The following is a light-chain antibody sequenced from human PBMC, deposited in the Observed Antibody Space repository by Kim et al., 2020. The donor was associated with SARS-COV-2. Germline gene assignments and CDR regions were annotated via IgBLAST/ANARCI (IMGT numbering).Light chain of an antibody. CDR3: QQRSNLLT. Sequence: EIVLTQSPATLSLSPGERATLSCRASQSVSSYLAWYQQKPGQAPRLLIYDASNRATGIPARFSGSGSGTDFTLTISGLEPEDFAVYYCQQRSNLLTFGGGTKLEI. CDR1: QSVSSY. J-gene: IGKJ4*01. V-gene: IGKV3-11*01. CDR2: DAS.